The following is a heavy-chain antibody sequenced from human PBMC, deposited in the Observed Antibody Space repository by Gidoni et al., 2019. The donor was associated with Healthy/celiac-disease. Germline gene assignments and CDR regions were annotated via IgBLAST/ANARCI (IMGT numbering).Heavy chain of an antibody. CDR1: GFTFSSYG. CDR3: ARGDAFDI. J-gene: IGHJ3*02. CDR2: IFYDGSNK. Sequence: QVQLVESGGGVVQPGRSLRLSCAASGFTFSSYGMHWVRQAPGQGLEWVAVIFYDGSNKYYSDSVKGRFTISRDNSKNTLYLQMSSLRAEDTALYYCARGDAFDIWGQGTMVTVSS. V-gene: IGHV3-33*01.